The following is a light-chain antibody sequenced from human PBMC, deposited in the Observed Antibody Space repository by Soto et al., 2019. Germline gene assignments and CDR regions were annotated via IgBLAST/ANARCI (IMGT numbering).Light chain of an antibody. V-gene: IGKV4-1*01. CDR3: QQYYSTLYS. J-gene: IGKJ2*01. CDR2: WAS. CDR1: QSLLYSSNNKNY. Sequence: DFVMTQSPDSLAVSLGERATINCKSSQSLLYSSNNKNYLAWYQQKPGQPPKLLIYWASTRESGVPDRFSGSGSGTDFTLTISRLQAEDVAVYYCQQYYSTLYSFGQGTKLEIK.